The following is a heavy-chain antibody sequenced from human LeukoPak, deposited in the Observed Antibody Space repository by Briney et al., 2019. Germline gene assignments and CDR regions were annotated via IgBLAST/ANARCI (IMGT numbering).Heavy chain of an antibody. CDR1: GFTFSNYW. Sequence: GGSLRLSCDASGFTFSNYWMSWARQAPGEGLEWVANIKFDGSEKYYTDSVRGRFTVSRDNARESLLLEMSRLRAEDTAVYYCARDGYFFAMDVWGQGTTVTVSS. V-gene: IGHV3-7*03. CDR2: IKFDGSEK. CDR3: ARDGYFFAMDV. J-gene: IGHJ6*02. D-gene: IGHD2-2*03.